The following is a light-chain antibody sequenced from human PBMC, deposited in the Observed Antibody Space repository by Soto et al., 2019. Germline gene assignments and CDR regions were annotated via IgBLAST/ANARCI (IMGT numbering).Light chain of an antibody. Sequence: DIQMTQSPSTLSASVGDRVTITSRASQSISSWLAWYQQKPGKAPKLLIYKASSLESGVPSRFSGSGSGTEFTLTISSLQPDDFATYYCQQYNSYSTFGQGTKVDI. CDR2: KAS. CDR1: QSISSW. V-gene: IGKV1-5*03. CDR3: QQYNSYST. J-gene: IGKJ1*01.